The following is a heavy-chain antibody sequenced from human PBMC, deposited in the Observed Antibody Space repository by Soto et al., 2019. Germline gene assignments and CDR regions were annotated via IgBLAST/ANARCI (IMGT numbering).Heavy chain of an antibody. Sequence: SQILSLTCAVSGGSISSGGYSWSWIRQPPGKGLEWIGYIYHSGSTYYNPSLKSRVTISVDRSKNQFSLKLSSVTAADTAVYYCARGGATDYFDYWDQGPLVTVPS. CDR1: GGSISSGGYS. CDR2: IYHSGST. D-gene: IGHD1-26*01. J-gene: IGHJ4*02. V-gene: IGHV4-30-2*01. CDR3: ARGGATDYFDY.